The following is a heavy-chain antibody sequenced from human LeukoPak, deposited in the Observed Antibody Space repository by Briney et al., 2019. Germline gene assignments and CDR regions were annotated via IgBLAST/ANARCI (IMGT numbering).Heavy chain of an antibody. CDR3: ARRLYYYGSGIDY. V-gene: IGHV1-2*02. Sequence: GASVKVSCKASGYTFTSYGISWVRQAPGQGLEWMGWINPNSGGTNYAQKFQGRVTMTRDTSISTAYMELSRLRSDDTAVYYCARRLYYYGSGIDYWGQGTLVTVSS. D-gene: IGHD3-10*01. CDR1: GYTFTSYG. CDR2: INPNSGGT. J-gene: IGHJ4*02.